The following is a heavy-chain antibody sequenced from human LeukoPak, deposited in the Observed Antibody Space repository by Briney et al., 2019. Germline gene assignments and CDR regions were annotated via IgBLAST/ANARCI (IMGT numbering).Heavy chain of an antibody. CDR3: ARTRYYYNSRSYGAPYYFDY. CDR2: IYYSWDT. Sequence: SETLSLTCTVSGGSISSTSYYWGWIRQPPGKGLEWIGSIYYSWDTYYNPSLKSRVTISVDTSKNQFSLKLSSVTAADTAVYYCARTRYYYNSRSYGAPYYFDYWGQGTLVTVSS. V-gene: IGHV4-39*01. D-gene: IGHD3-10*01. CDR1: GGSISSTSYY. J-gene: IGHJ4*02.